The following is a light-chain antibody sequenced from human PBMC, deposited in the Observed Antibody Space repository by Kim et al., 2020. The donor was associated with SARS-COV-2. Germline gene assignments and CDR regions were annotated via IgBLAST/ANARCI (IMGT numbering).Light chain of an antibody. CDR2: KDI. CDR1: ALPKQY. Sequence: SYELTQRPSVSVSPGQTARITCSGDALPKQYAYWYQQKPGQAPVLVIYKDIERPSGIPERFSGSSSGTTVTLTISGVQAEDEADYYCQSADSSDTYLWVF. V-gene: IGLV3-25*03. J-gene: IGLJ3*02. CDR3: QSADSSDTYLWV.